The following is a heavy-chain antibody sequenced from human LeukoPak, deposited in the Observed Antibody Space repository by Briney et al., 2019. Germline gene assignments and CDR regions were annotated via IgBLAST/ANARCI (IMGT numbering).Heavy chain of an antibody. Sequence: GGSLRLSCAASRFTVSSNHMSWVRQAPWKGVEWVSVIYCGGSTYYADSVKGRFTISRDNSKNTLYLQMNSLRAEDTAVYYCARKRRDGSLDYWGQGTLVTVSS. D-gene: IGHD5-12*01. CDR1: RFTVSSNH. J-gene: IGHJ4*02. V-gene: IGHV3-66*01. CDR2: IYCGGST. CDR3: ARKRRDGSLDY.